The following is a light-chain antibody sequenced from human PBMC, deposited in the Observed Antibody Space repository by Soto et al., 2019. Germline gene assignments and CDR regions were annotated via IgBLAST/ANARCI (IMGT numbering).Light chain of an antibody. Sequence: EIVLTPSPGTLSMSPVEIATLSCRASQSINDNYLVWYQQKPGQAPRLLIYGASSRATGIPDRFTGGGSGTDFTLTISRLEPEDFAVYYCQQYGSTPFTCGGGTKGDIK. J-gene: IGKJ4*01. V-gene: IGKV3-20*01. CDR3: QQYGSTPFT. CDR2: GAS. CDR1: QSINDNY.